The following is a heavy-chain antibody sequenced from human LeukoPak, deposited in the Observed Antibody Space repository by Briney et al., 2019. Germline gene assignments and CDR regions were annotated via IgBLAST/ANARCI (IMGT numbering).Heavy chain of an antibody. CDR1: GFTFDDHA. Sequence: GGSLRLSCVASGFTFDDHAMHWVRQAPGKGLEWVSSISWYSGNIGYADSVKGRFSIFRDNAINTLYLEMNSLRTDDTALYFCARDVWRRAFYYAMDVWGQGTTVAVSS. CDR2: ISWYSGNI. CDR3: ARDVWRRAFYYAMDV. D-gene: IGHD2-21*01. V-gene: IGHV3-9*01. J-gene: IGHJ6*02.